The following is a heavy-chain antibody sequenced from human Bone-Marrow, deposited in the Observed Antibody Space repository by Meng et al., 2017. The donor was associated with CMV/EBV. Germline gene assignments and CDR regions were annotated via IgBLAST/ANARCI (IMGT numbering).Heavy chain of an antibody. Sequence: ASVKVSCKASGYTFTAYYMHWVRQAPGQGLKWMGWINPNSGGTHYAQRFQGRVSMTRGTSISTAYMELSGLRSDDTAVYYCARKGPKILRTTNGFYYYGMDVWGQGTTVTVSS. J-gene: IGHJ6*02. CDR1: GYTFTAYY. CDR2: INPNSGGT. V-gene: IGHV1-2*02. D-gene: IGHD1-7*01. CDR3: ARKGPKILRTTNGFYYYGMDV.